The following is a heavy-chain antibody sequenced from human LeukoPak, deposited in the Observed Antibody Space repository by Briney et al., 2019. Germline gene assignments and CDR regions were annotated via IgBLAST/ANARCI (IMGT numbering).Heavy chain of an antibody. J-gene: IGHJ4*02. Sequence: PGGSLRLSCTASGFTFSSYGISWVRQAPGKGLEWVSYISGSGTNSYHADSVKGRFSISRDNSKNSLYLQMNSLRAEDTAMYFCASGYRSGPICAWGQGTLVTVSS. D-gene: IGHD3-16*02. CDR3: ASGYRSGPICA. CDR2: ISGSGTNS. CDR1: GFTFSSYG. V-gene: IGHV3-48*01.